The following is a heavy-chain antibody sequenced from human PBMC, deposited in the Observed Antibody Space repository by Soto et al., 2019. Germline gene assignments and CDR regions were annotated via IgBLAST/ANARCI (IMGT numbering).Heavy chain of an antibody. CDR3: ARDLRSSSPFDY. CDR2: IWYDGSNK. D-gene: IGHD6-13*01. CDR1: GFTFSSYG. J-gene: IGHJ4*02. V-gene: IGHV3-33*01. Sequence: QVQLVEPGGGVVQPGRSLRLSCAASGFTFSSYGMHWVRQAPGKGLEWVAVIWYDGSNKYYADSVKGRFTISRDNSKNTLYLQMNSLRAEDTAVYYCARDLRSSSPFDYWGQGTLVTVSS.